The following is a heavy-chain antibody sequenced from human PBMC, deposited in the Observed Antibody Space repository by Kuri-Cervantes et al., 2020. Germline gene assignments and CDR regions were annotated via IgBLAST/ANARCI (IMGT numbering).Heavy chain of an antibody. CDR2: ILYDGSKK. CDR1: GFTFSSYA. D-gene: IGHD1-26*01. J-gene: IGHJ4*02. Sequence: LSLTCAASGFTFSSYAMHWVRQAPGKGLEWVSSILYDGSKKYNVDSVKGRFSISRDNSKNTVYLQMNSLRAEDTAVYFCANDFNDPGGRSALEGFWGQGTLVTVSS. CDR3: ANDFNDPGGRSALEGF. V-gene: IGHV3-30*02.